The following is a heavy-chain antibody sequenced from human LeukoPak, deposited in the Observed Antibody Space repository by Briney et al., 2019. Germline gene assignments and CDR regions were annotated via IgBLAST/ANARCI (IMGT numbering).Heavy chain of an antibody. CDR2: IYSGGTT. D-gene: IGHD2-2*01. J-gene: IGHJ4*02. Sequence: GGSLRLSCAASGNYWMHWVRQAPGKGLEWVSAIYSGGTTYYADSVRGRFTISRDNSKNTLYLLMNSLRAEDTAMYHCARQTGESTNFDNWGQGTLVTVSS. CDR1: GNYW. CDR3: ARQTGESTNFDN. V-gene: IGHV3-53*01.